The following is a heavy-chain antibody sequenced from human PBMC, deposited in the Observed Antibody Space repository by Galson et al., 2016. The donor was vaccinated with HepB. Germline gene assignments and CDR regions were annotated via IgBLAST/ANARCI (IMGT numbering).Heavy chain of an antibody. D-gene: IGHD3-10*01. J-gene: IGHJ4*02. CDR2: ISYDGSYK. V-gene: IGHV3-30*03. Sequence: SLRLSCAASGFTFSGYAMHWVRQAPGKGLEWVAVISYDGSYKFYADSVKGRFTISRDNSKNTLYLQMNSRRAEDTAVYYCARVSGESGPDYWGQGTLVTVSS. CDR1: GFTFSGYA. CDR3: ARVSGESGPDY.